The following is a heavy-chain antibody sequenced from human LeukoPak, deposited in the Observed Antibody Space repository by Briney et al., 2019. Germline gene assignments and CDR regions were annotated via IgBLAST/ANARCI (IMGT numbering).Heavy chain of an antibody. CDR3: ARARKYYYDSSGRAYFQH. D-gene: IGHD3-22*01. V-gene: IGHV4-34*01. J-gene: IGHJ1*01. CDR2: INHSGST. CDR1: GGSFSGYY. Sequence: SETLSLTCAVYGGSFSGYYWSWIRQPPGKGLEWIGEINHSGSTNYNPSLKSRVTISVDTSKNQFSLKLSSVTAADTAVYYCARARKYYYDSSGRAYFQHWGQGTLVTVSS.